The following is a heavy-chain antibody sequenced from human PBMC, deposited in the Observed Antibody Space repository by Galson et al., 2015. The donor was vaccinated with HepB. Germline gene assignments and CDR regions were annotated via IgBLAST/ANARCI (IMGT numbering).Heavy chain of an antibody. Sequence: ETLSLTCTVSGGSISSSSYYWGWIRQPPGKGLEWIGSIYYSGSTYYNPSLKSRVTISVDTSKNQFSLKLSSVTAADTAVYYCARHSESIAAAFDPWGQGTLVTVSS. CDR1: GGSISSSSYY. J-gene: IGHJ5*02. D-gene: IGHD6-13*01. V-gene: IGHV4-39*01. CDR2: IYYSGST. CDR3: ARHSESIAAAFDP.